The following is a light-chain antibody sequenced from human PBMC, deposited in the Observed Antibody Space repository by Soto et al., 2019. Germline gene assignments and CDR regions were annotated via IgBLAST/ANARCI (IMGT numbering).Light chain of an antibody. CDR2: GAS. CDR3: QQYNEWPRT. V-gene: IGKV3-15*01. CDR1: QSVNSN. J-gene: IGKJ1*01. Sequence: EIVMTQSPATLSVSPGERATLSCRASQSVNSNLAWYQQKPGQAPRLLIYGASPRAAGIPDRFSGSGSGTEFTLTIAGLQSEDFALYYCQQYNEWPRTFGQGTKVEIK.